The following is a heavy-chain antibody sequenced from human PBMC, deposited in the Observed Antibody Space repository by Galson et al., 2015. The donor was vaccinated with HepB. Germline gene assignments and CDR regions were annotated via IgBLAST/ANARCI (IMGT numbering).Heavy chain of an antibody. V-gene: IGHV3-30-3*01. CDR3: ARDRRGGFLAVALDY. CDR2: ISYDGSNK. Sequence: SLRLSCAASGFTFSSYAMHWVRQAPGKGLEWVAVISYDGSNKYYADSVKGRFTISRDNSKNTLYLQMNSLRAEDTAVYYCARDRRGGFLAVALDYWGQGTLVTVSS. CDR1: GFTFSSYA. J-gene: IGHJ4*02. D-gene: IGHD6-19*01.